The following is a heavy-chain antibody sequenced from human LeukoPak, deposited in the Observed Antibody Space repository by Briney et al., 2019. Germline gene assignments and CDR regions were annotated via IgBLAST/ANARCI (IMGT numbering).Heavy chain of an antibody. CDR3: ARDPRHFDS. V-gene: IGHV3-7*01. J-gene: IGHJ5*01. Sequence: PGGSLRLSCAASGFAFSSYWMTWVRQTPGKGLEWVANIKKDGSEKYYVDSVKGRFTISRDNAKSSLYLQMNRLTAEDTAVYYCARDPRHFDSCGQGTLVTVSS. D-gene: IGHD6-6*01. CDR2: IKKDGSEK. CDR1: GFAFSSYW.